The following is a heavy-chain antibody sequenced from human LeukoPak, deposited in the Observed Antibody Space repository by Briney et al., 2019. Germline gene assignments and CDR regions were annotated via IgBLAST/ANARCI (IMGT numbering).Heavy chain of an antibody. CDR1: GGSFSGYY. V-gene: IGHV4-34*01. CDR2: INHSGST. D-gene: IGHD2-2*02. Sequence: SSETLSLTCAVYGGSFSGYYWSWIRQPPGKGLEWIGEINHSGSTNYNPSLKSRVTISVDTSKNQFSLKLSSVTAADTAVYYCASRYCSSTSCYSPFDYWGQGTLVTVSS. CDR3: ASRYCSSTSCYSPFDY. J-gene: IGHJ4*02.